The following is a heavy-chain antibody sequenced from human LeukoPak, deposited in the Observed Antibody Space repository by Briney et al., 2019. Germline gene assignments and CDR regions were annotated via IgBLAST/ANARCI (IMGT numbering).Heavy chain of an antibody. V-gene: IGHV4-30-2*01. CDR2: IYHSGST. J-gene: IGHJ4*02. D-gene: IGHD6-13*01. CDR1: GGSISSGGYY. CDR3: ARAGLAAAGTVKGLDY. Sequence: SETLSLTCTVSGGSISSGGYYWSWIRQPPGKGLEWIGYIYHSGSTYYNPSLKSRVTISVDRSKNQFSLKLSSVTAADTAVYYCARAGLAAAGTVKGLDYWGQGTLVTVPS.